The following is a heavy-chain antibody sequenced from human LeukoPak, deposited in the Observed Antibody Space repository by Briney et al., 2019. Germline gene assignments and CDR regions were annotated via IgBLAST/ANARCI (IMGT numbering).Heavy chain of an antibody. J-gene: IGHJ4*02. V-gene: IGHV4-59*11. CDR3: VTGFGWLPDF. CDR1: DGSITSLY. Sequence: SETLSLTCAVSDGSITSLYCNWIRQPPGKGLEWIGYIYKSETTNYSPSLRSRVTISADTSKNQFSLKLSSVTAADTAVYYCVTGFGWLPDFWGQGTPVTVSS. D-gene: IGHD5-12*01. CDR2: IYKSETT.